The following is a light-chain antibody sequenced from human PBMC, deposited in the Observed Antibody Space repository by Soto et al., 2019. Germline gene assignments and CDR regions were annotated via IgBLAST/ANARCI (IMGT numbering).Light chain of an antibody. CDR3: TSYAGSNNPVV. CDR1: SSDVGSYNY. Sequence: QSALTQPPSASGSPGQSVTISRTGTSSDVGSYNYVSWYQQHPDKAPKLIIYEVNERPSGVPDRFSGSKSGNTASLTVSGLQADDEADYYCTSYAGSNNPVVFGGGTKLTVL. V-gene: IGLV2-8*01. CDR2: EVN. J-gene: IGLJ3*02.